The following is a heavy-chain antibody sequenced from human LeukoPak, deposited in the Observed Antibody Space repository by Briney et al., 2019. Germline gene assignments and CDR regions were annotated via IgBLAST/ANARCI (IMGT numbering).Heavy chain of an antibody. CDR3: PRVQLERSGEPFDY. J-gene: IGHJ4*02. V-gene: IGHV1-18*01. CDR1: GYTFSSDG. D-gene: IGHD1-1*01. CDR2: ISSYNGNT. Sequence: ASVKVSCKACGYTFSSDGISWVRQAPGQGVEWMGWISSYNGNTKYAEKLQGRVTMPTDTSTSTAYMELRSLRSDDTAVYYCPRVQLERSGEPFDYWGQGTLVTVSS.